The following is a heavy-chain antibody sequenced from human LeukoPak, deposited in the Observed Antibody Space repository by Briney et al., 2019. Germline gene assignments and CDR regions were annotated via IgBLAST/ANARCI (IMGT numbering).Heavy chain of an antibody. CDR1: GFTFSSYS. Sequence: GGSLRLAWAAAGFTFSSYSIGWVRQAPGEGLEWVSSISSSSSYIYYADSVKGRFTISRDNAKNSLYLQMNSLRAEDTAVYYCARVFVAFDYWGQGTLVTVSS. D-gene: IGHD2-15*01. J-gene: IGHJ4*02. CDR3: ARVFVAFDY. CDR2: ISSSSSYI. V-gene: IGHV3-21*01.